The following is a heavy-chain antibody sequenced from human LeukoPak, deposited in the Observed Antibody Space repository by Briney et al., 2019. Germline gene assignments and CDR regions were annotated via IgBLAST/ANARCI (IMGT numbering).Heavy chain of an antibody. CDR3: ATDRDNSDWQKRFDS. CDR2: INQDASEI. V-gene: IGHV3-7*01. J-gene: IGHJ4*02. Sequence: GGSLRLSCAASGFTFSTCWVIWYRQAPGEGVEWVGNINQDASEINCVDSVRGRFTISRDNAKTSLHLQMNSLRAEDTAVYYCATDRDNSDWQKRFDSWGQGTLVTVSS. D-gene: IGHD2-21*02. CDR1: GFTFSTCW.